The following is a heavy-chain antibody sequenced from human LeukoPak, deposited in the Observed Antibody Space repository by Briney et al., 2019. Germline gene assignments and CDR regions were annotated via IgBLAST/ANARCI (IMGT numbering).Heavy chain of an antibody. J-gene: IGHJ4*02. CDR1: GFTFSSYG. D-gene: IGHD2-2*01. V-gene: IGHV3-30*02. Sequence: GGSLRLSCAASGFTFSSYGMHWVRQAPGKGLEWVAFIRYDGSNKYYADSVKGRFTISRDNAKNSLYLQMNSLRAEDTAVYYCARDTRGESDYWGQGTLVTVSS. CDR2: IRYDGSNK. CDR3: ARDTRGESDY.